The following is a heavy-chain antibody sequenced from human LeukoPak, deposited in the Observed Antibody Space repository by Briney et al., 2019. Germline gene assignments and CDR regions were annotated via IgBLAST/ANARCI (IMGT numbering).Heavy chain of an antibody. CDR3: ARRGGRGPFDY. D-gene: IGHD2-15*01. CDR2: INHSGST. CDR1: GGSFSGYY. J-gene: IGHJ4*02. V-gene: IGHV4-34*01. Sequence: PSETLSLTCAVYGGSFSGYYWSWIRQPPGKGLEWIGEINHSGSTHYNPSLKSRVTISVDTSKNQFSLKLSSVTAADTAVYYCARRGGRGPFDYWGQGTLVTVSS.